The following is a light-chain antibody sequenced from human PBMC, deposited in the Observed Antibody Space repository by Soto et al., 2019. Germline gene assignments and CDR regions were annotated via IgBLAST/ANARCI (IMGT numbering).Light chain of an antibody. CDR1: QSISGD. Sequence: DIQMTQSPPTLSASVGDRVTITCRVGQSISGDLAWYQQKPGKAPKLLIYDASSLESGVPLRFSGSRSGTEFTLTISSLQPDDFATYYCQQYNSYLVTFGGGTKVEIK. CDR3: QQYNSYLVT. J-gene: IGKJ4*01. V-gene: IGKV1-5*01. CDR2: DAS.